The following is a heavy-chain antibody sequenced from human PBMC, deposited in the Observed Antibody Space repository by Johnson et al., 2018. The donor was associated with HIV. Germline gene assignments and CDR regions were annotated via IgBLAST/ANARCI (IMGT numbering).Heavy chain of an antibody. CDR2: IYSGGST. D-gene: IGHD4-23*01. V-gene: IGHV3-53*01. CDR3: EKSPGKDNGGKSGGIDF. Sequence: VQLVESGGGLIQPGGSLRLSCAASGFTVSSNYMSWVRQAPGKGLEWVSVIYSGGSTYYADSVKGRFTISRDNSKNTPYLQMNSLRAEDTATYYSEKSPGKDNGGKSGGIDFWGQGTRVTVSS. CDR1: GFTVSSNY. J-gene: IGHJ3*01.